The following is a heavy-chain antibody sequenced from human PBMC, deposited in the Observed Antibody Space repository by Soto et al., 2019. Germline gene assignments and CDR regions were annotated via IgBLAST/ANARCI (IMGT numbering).Heavy chain of an antibody. D-gene: IGHD3-10*01. CDR3: ARDQRVLLWFGDSQRDWFDP. V-gene: IGHV3-21*01. CDR2: ISSSSSYI. J-gene: IGHJ5*02. Sequence: EVQLVESGGGLVKPGGSPRLSCAASGFTFSSYSMNWVRQAPGKGLEXVSSISSSSSYIYYADSVKGRFTISRDNAKNSLYLQMNSLRAEDTAVYYCARDQRVLLWFGDSQRDWFDPWGQGTLVTVSS. CDR1: GFTFSSYS.